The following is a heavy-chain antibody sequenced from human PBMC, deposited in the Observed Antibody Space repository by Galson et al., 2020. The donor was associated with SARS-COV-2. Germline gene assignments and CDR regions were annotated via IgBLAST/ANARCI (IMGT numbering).Heavy chain of an antibody. CDR3: ARTQSRGYLYFVL. CDR2: IYYSGST. V-gene: IGHV4-31*03. J-gene: IGHJ2*01. Sequence: SETLSLTCTVSGGSISSGGYYWSWIRQHPGKGLEWIGYIYYSGSTYYNPSLKSRVTISVDTSKNQLSLKLSSVTAADTAVYYCARTQSRGYLYFVLCGRGTLVAVS. CDR1: GGSISSGGYY.